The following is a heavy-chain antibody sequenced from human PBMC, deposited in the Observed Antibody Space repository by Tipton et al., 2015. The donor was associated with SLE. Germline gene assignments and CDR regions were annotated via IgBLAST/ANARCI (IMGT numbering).Heavy chain of an antibody. V-gene: IGHV4-59*08. CDR1: GGSISSYY. CDR2: IYYGGST. CDR3: ARQRQFYYYYMDV. D-gene: IGHD5-24*01. Sequence: TLSLTCTVSGGSISSYYWSWIRQPPGKGLEWIGYIYYGGSTNYNPSLKSRVTISVDTSKNQFSLKLSSVTAADTAVYYCARQRQFYYYYMDVWGKGTTVTVSS. J-gene: IGHJ6*03.